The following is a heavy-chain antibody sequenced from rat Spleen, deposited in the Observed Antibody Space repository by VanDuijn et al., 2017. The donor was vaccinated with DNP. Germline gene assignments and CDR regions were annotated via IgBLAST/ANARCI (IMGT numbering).Heavy chain of an antibody. CDR2: ISTSGGTT. V-gene: IGHV5-46*01. J-gene: IGHJ1*01. CDR1: GFTFSSFP. CDR3: TTWDF. Sequence: EVQLVESGGGLVQPGRSMKLSCAASGFTFSSFPMAWVRQGPTKGLEWVATISTSGGTTYYRDSVKGRFTISRDNAKSTLYLQMNSLRSEDTATYYCTTWDFWGPGTMVTVSS.